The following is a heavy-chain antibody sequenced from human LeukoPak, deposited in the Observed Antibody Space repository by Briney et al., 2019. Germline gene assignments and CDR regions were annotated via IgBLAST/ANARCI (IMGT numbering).Heavy chain of an antibody. J-gene: IGHJ3*02. V-gene: IGHV3-7*01. CDR3: ARCIAARLGAFDI. CDR2: IKQDGSEK. Sequence: EPGGSLRLSCAASGFTFSSYWMSWVRQAPGKGLEWVANIKQDGSEKYYVDSVKGRFTISRDNAKNSLYLQMNSLRAEDTAVYYCARCIAARLGAFDIWGQGTMVTVSS. D-gene: IGHD6-6*01. CDR1: GFTFSSYW.